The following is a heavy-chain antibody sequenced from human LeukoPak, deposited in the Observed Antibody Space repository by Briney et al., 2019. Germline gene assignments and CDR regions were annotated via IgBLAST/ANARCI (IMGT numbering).Heavy chain of an antibody. Sequence: PSEALSLTCAVYGGSFSGYYWSWIRQPPGKGLEWIGEINHSGSTNYNPSLKSRVTISVDTSKNQFSLKLSSVTAADTAVYYCARIRYCSSTSCPWGQGTLVTVSS. CDR1: GGSFSGYY. CDR2: INHSGST. CDR3: ARIRYCSSTSCP. V-gene: IGHV4-34*01. D-gene: IGHD2-2*01. J-gene: IGHJ5*02.